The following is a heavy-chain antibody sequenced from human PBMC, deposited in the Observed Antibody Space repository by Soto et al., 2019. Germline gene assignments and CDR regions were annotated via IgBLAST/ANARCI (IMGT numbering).Heavy chain of an antibody. J-gene: IGHJ4*02. CDR1: GYTFTSYA. CDR2: INAGNGNT. D-gene: IGHD2-21*02. CDR3: ARAWVEVTAPDY. V-gene: IGHV1-3*05. Sequence: QVQLVQSGAEEKKPGASVKVSCKASGYTFTSYAMHWVRQAPGQRLGWMGWINAGNGNTKYSQKFQRRVTITRDTSASSPYMELSSLRSEDTALYYCARAWVEVTAPDYWGQGTLVTVSS.